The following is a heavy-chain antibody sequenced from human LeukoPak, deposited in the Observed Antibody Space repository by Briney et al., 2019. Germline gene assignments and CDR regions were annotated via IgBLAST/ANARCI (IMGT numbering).Heavy chain of an antibody. CDR3: ARGGLVGATIFDY. CDR2: IKQDGSEK. CDR1: GFTFSSYG. J-gene: IGHJ4*02. Sequence: GGSRRLAWAAAGFTFSSYGMSWVRQAPGKGLEWVANIKQDGSEKYYVDSVKGRFTISRDNAKNSLYLQMNSLRAEDTAVYYCARGGLVGATIFDYWGQGTLVTVSS. V-gene: IGHV3-7*01. D-gene: IGHD1-26*01.